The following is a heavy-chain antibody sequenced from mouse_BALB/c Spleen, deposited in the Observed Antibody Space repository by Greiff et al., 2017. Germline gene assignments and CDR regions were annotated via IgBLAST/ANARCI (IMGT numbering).Heavy chain of an antibody. Sequence: EVQLQQSGPELVKPGASVKISCKASGYTFTDYNMHWVKQSHGKSLEWIGYIYPYNGGTGYNQKFKSKATLTVDNSSSTAYMELRSLTSEDSAVYYCARRYYGSRSFAYWGQGTLVTVSA. D-gene: IGHD1-1*01. CDR1: GYTFTDYN. J-gene: IGHJ3*01. CDR2: IYPYNGGT. CDR3: ARRYYGSRSFAY. V-gene: IGHV1S29*02.